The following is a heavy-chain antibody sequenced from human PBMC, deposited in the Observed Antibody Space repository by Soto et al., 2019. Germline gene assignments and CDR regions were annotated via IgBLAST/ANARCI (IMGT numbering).Heavy chain of an antibody. V-gene: IGHV3-23*01. Sequence: EVQLLDSGGGLVQPGGSLRLSCAASGFTLSNFAMSWVRQAPGMGLEWVSAISGGGDSTYYADSVKGRFSISRDTSKNTLYLQMNSLRAEDTALYYCAKSYSSNWYDYFDYWGQGTLVTVSS. D-gene: IGHD6-13*01. CDR2: ISGGGDST. CDR1: GFTLSNFA. J-gene: IGHJ4*02. CDR3: AKSYSSNWYDYFDY.